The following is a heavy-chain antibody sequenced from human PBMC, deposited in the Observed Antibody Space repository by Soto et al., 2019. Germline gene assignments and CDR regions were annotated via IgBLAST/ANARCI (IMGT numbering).Heavy chain of an antibody. CDR2: ISSSGNTI. CDR1: GFTFSDYY. CDR3: ARDLGFCSSTSCYVAAFDI. V-gene: IGHV3-11*01. Sequence: GGSLRLSCAASGFTFSDYYMSWIRQAPGKGLECVSYISSSGNTIYYADSVKGRFTISRDNSKNSLYLQMNSLRAEDTAVYYCARDLGFCSSTSCYVAAFDIWGQGTMVPSPQ. J-gene: IGHJ3*02. D-gene: IGHD2-2*01.